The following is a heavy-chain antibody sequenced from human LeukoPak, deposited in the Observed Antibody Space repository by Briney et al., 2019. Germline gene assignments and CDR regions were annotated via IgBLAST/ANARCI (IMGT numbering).Heavy chain of an antibody. J-gene: IGHJ4*02. Sequence: GGSLRLSCAASGFTFSSHGMNWVRQAPGKGLEWVSGISPSGGITYYTDSVKGRFTISRDNSKNTLYLQMNSLRAEDTAVYYCAKDRADSSGYYYFDYWGQGTLVTVSS. V-gene: IGHV3-23*01. D-gene: IGHD3-22*01. CDR3: AKDRADSSGYYYFDY. CDR2: ISPSGGIT. CDR1: GFTFSSHG.